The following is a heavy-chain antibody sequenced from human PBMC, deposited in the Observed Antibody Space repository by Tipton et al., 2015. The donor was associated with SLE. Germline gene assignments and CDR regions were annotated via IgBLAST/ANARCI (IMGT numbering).Heavy chain of an antibody. V-gene: IGHV3-30*18. CDR1: GFTFSSYG. CDR2: IWYDGSNK. CDR3: AKQVSPHYGMDV. Sequence: SLRLSCAASGFTFSSYGMHWVRQVPGKGLGWVAVIWYDGSNKYYADSVKGRFTISRDNSKNTLYLQMNSLRTEDTAVYYCAKQVSPHYGMDVWGQGTTVTVSS. J-gene: IGHJ6*02.